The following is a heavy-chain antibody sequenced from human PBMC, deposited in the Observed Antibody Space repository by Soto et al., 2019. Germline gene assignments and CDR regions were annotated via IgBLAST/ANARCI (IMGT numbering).Heavy chain of an antibody. CDR2: IYPGDSDT. J-gene: IGHJ3*02. CDR3: ARRMGSSLGAGANDAFDI. V-gene: IGHV5-51*01. CDR1: GYSFTSYW. Sequence: GESLKISCKGSGYSFTSYWIGWVRQMPGKGLEWMGIIYPGDSDTRYSPSFQGQVTISADKSISTAYLKWSSLKASDTAMYYCARRMGSSLGAGANDAFDIWGQGTMVTVSS. D-gene: IGHD6-6*01.